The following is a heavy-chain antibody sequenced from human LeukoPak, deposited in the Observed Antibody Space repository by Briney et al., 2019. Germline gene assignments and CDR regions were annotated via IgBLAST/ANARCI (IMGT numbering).Heavy chain of an antibody. CDR1: GYTFTSYG. J-gene: IGHJ5*02. Sequence: ASVKVSCKASGYTFTSYGMTWVRQAPGQGLEWMGWISAYNGNTNYAQKLPGRVTMTTDTSTSTAYMELRSLRSDDTAVYYCARGRAAASFSGPNWFDPWGQGTLVTVSS. CDR2: ISAYNGNT. V-gene: IGHV1-18*01. D-gene: IGHD6-13*01. CDR3: ARGRAAASFSGPNWFDP.